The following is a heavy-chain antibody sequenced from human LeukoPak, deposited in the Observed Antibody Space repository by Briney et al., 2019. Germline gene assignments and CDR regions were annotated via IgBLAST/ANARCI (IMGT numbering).Heavy chain of an antibody. CDR3: ARGYCSSTSCYLLDY. D-gene: IGHD2-2*01. CDR2: INPNSGGT. V-gene: IGHV1-2*02. J-gene: IGHJ4*02. Sequence: GASVKVSCKASGYTFTGYYMHWVRQAPGQGLEWMGWINPNSGGTNYAQKFQGRVTMTRDTSISTAYMELSRLRSDDTAVYYCARGYCSSTSCYLLDYWGQGTLVTVSS. CDR1: GYTFTGYY.